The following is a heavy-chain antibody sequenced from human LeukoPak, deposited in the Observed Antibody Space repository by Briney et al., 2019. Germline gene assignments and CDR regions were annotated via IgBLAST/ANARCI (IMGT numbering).Heavy chain of an antibody. CDR3: ARCISMVRGVIRPPDY. V-gene: IGHV4-39*01. D-gene: IGHD3-10*01. CDR1: GGSISSSSYH. CDR2: IYYSGSA. Sequence: PSETLSLTCSVSGGSISSSSYHWGWIRQSPGKGLEWIGSIYYSGSAYYNPSLKSRLTISVDTSKNQFSLKLNSVTAADTAVYYCARCISMVRGVIRPPDYWGQGTLVTASS. J-gene: IGHJ4*02.